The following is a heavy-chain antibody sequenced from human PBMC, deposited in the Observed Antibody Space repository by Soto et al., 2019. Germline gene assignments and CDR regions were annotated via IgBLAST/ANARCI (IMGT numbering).Heavy chain of an antibody. D-gene: IGHD1-26*01. Sequence: EVPLVESGGGLVQPGGSLRLSCAASGFTVSSNYMSWVRQAPGKGLEWVSVIYSGGSTYYADSVKGRFTISRHNSKNTLYLQMNSLRAEDTAVYYCAREVGATGGDRGYYFDYWGQGTLVTVSS. CDR2: IYSGGST. CDR3: AREVGATGGDRGYYFDY. CDR1: GFTVSSNY. J-gene: IGHJ4*02. V-gene: IGHV3-53*04.